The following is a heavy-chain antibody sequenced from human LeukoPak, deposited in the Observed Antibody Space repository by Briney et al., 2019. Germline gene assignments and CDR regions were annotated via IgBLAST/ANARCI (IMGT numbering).Heavy chain of an antibody. Sequence: SETLSLTCAVYGGSFSGYYWSWIRQPPGKGLEWIGEINHSGSTNYNPSLKSRVTISVDTSKNQFSLKLSSVTAADTAVYYCARGHGVLRYWGQGTLVTVSS. CDR3: ARGHGVLRY. CDR2: INHSGST. CDR1: GGSFSGYY. J-gene: IGHJ4*02. D-gene: IGHD2-15*01. V-gene: IGHV4-34*01.